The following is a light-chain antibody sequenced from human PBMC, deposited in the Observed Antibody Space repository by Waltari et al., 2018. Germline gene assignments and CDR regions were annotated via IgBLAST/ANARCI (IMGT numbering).Light chain of an antibody. Sequence: DIVVAQSPDSLAMSLGERVTINCKSSQSVLHSSYNKNYLAWFQLKSGQPPKLLIYWASTRESGVPDRFSGSGSGTDFTLTISGLQAEDVAVYYCQQYYSPPYTFGQGTKLQI. V-gene: IGKV4-1*01. CDR1: QSVLHSSYNKNY. CDR2: WAS. CDR3: QQYYSPPYT. J-gene: IGKJ2*01.